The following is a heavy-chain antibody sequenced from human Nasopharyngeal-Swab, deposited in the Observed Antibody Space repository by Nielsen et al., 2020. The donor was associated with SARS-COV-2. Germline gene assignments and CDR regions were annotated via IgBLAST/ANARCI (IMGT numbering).Heavy chain of an antibody. Sequence: GGSLRLSCTVSGFTLTSYAMSWVRQAPGKGLEWVSGISGGGGDSQYYGDSVKGRFIISKDNSRNTLYLQMNSLRAEDTATYYCAKETAVIGNPLFESWGQGTLVTVSS. CDR1: GFTLTSYA. J-gene: IGHJ4*02. V-gene: IGHV3-23*01. CDR3: AKETAVIGNPLFES. D-gene: IGHD6-19*01. CDR2: ISGGGGDSQ.